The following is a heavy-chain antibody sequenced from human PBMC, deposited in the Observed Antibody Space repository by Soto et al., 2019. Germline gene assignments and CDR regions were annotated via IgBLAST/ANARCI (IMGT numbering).Heavy chain of an antibody. CDR1: GFTFSSYA. Sequence: GGSLRLSCAASGFTFSSYAMSWVRQAPGKGLEWVSAISGSGGSTYYADSVKGRFTISRDNSKNTLYLQMNSLRAEDTAVYYCATNRYYDYIWGRMDFDYWGQGTLVTVPS. V-gene: IGHV3-23*01. D-gene: IGHD3-16*01. CDR2: ISGSGGST. J-gene: IGHJ4*02. CDR3: ATNRYYDYIWGRMDFDY.